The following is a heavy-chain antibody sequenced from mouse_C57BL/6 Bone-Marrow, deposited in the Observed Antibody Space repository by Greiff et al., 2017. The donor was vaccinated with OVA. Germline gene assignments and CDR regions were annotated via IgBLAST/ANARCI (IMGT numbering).Heavy chain of an antibody. J-gene: IGHJ3*01. V-gene: IGHV1-61*01. CDR3: ASRWDRAWFAY. D-gene: IGHD3-3*01. CDR2: IYPSDSET. Sequence: VQLQQPGAELVRPGSSVKLSCKASGYTFTSYWMDWVKQRPGQGLEWIGNIYPSDSETHYNQKFKDKATLTVDKSSSTAYMQLSSLTSEDSAVYYCASRWDRAWFAYWGQGTLVTVSA. CDR1: GYTFTSYW.